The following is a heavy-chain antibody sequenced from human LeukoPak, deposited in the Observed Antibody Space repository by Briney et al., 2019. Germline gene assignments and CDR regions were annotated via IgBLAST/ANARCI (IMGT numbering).Heavy chain of an antibody. V-gene: IGHV4-39*07. CDR2: IYYSGTT. D-gene: IGHD6-19*01. CDR1: GGSISSSTYY. J-gene: IGHJ5*02. Sequence: PSETLSLTCTVSGGSISSSTYYWGWIRQPPGKGLEWIGSIYYSGTTYYNPSLESRVTISVDTSKNQFSLKLSSVTAADTAVYYCARAIIAVAAPFDPWGQGTLVTVSS. CDR3: ARAIIAVAAPFDP.